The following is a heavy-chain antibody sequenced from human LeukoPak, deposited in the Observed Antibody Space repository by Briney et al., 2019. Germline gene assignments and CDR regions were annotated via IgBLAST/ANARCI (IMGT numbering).Heavy chain of an antibody. V-gene: IGHV3-30*03. CDR2: ISYDGPNK. CDR3: ARDRFWGYYYDSSGYMYLDY. D-gene: IGHD3-22*01. CDR1: GVTFSSYG. J-gene: IGHJ4*02. Sequence: GGSLRLSCAASGVTFSSYGMHWVRQAPGMGLEWVAVISYDGPNKYTADSVKGRFTISRDNSKNTLYLQMNSLRAEDTAVYYCARDRFWGYYYDSSGYMYLDYWGQGTLVTVSS.